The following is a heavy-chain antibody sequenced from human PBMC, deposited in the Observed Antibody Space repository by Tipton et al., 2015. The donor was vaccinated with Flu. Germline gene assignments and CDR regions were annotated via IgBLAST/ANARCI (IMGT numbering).Heavy chain of an antibody. J-gene: IGHJ3*02. Sequence: QLVQSGAEVKKPGSSVKVSCKASGGTFSSYAISWVRQAPGQGLEWMGGIIPIFGTANYAQKFQGRVTITADKSTSTAYMELSSLRSEDTAVYYCASRKGGSYLDAFDIWGQGTMVTVSS. D-gene: IGHD3-16*02. CDR1: GGTFSSYA. CDR3: ASRKGGSYLDAFDI. CDR2: IIPIFGTA. V-gene: IGHV1-69*06.